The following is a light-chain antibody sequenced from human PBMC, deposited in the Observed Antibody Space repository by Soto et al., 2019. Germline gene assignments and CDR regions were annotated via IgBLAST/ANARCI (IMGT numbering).Light chain of an antibody. CDR3: QQYGSSPPYT. J-gene: IGKJ2*01. Sequence: EIVLTQSPGTLSLSPGERATLSCRASQSVSSSYLAWYQQKPGQAPRILIYGASSRATGIPDRFSGSGSGTDFTLTISRLEPEDVAVYYCQQYGSSPPYTFGQGTKLDIK. CDR1: QSVSSSY. V-gene: IGKV3-20*01. CDR2: GAS.